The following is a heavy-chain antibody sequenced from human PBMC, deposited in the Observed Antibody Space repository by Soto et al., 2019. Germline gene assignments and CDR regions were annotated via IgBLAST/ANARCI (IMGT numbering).Heavy chain of an antibody. Sequence: GGSLRLSCAASGFTFSSYAMHWVRQAPGKGLEWVAVISYDGSNKYYADSVKGRFTISRDNSKNTLYLQMNSLRAEDTAVYYCARDGLGEYYYDSSGYYWGQGTLVTVSS. D-gene: IGHD3-22*01. CDR3: ARDGLGEYYYDSSGYY. V-gene: IGHV3-30-3*01. CDR2: ISYDGSNK. CDR1: GFTFSSYA. J-gene: IGHJ4*02.